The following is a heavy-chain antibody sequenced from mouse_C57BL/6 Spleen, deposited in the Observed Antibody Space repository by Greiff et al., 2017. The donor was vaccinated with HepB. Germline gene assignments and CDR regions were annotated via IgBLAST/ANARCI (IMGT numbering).Heavy chain of an antibody. J-gene: IGHJ4*01. Sequence: QVQLQQPGAELVKPGASVKMSCKASGYTFTSYWITWVKQRPGQGLEWIGDIYPGSGSTNYNEKFKSKATLTVDTSSSTAYMQLSSLTSEDSAVYYCARGGNWDEGYAMDYWGQGTSVTVSS. CDR2: IYPGSGST. V-gene: IGHV1-55*01. CDR3: ARGGNWDEGYAMDY. D-gene: IGHD4-1*01. CDR1: GYTFTSYW.